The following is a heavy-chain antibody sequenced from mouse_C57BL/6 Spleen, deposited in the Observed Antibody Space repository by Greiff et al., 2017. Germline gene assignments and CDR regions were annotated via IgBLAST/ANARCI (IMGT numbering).Heavy chain of an antibody. V-gene: IGHV5-6*01. CDR3: ARQEVFAY. Sequence: EVQRVESGGDLVKPGGSLKLSCAASGFTFSSYGMSWVRQTPDKRLEWVATISSGGSYTYYPDSVKGRFTISRDNAKNTLYLQMSSLKAEDTAMYYCARQEVFAYWGQGTLVTVSA. CDR1: GFTFSSYG. J-gene: IGHJ3*01. CDR2: ISSGGSYT.